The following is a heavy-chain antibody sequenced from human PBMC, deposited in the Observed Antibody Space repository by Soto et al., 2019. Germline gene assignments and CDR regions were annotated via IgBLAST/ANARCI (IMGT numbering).Heavy chain of an antibody. Sequence: EVQLVESGGGLVQPGGSLRLSCAASGFTFSSYSMNWVRQAPGKGLEWVSYISSSSSTIYYADSVKGRFTISRDNAKNSLYLQMNSLRDEDTAVYYCARHRRPDYGDYESGDDAFDTWGQGTMVTVSS. D-gene: IGHD4-17*01. J-gene: IGHJ3*02. CDR2: ISSSSSTI. CDR3: ARHRRPDYGDYESGDDAFDT. V-gene: IGHV3-48*02. CDR1: GFTFSSYS.